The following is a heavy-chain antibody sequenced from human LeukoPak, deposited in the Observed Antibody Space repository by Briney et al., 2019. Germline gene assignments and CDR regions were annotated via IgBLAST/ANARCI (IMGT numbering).Heavy chain of an antibody. CDR3: ARGVDGYNSDAFDI. J-gene: IGHJ3*02. CDR1: GGTFSSYA. V-gene: IGHV1-69*05. Sequence: ASVKVSCKASGGTFSSYAISWVRQAPGQGLEWMGRIIPIFGTENYAQKFQGRVTITTDESTGTAYLELSSLRSEDTAVYYCARGVDGYNSDAFDIWGQGTMVTVSS. D-gene: IGHD5-24*01. CDR2: IIPIFGTE.